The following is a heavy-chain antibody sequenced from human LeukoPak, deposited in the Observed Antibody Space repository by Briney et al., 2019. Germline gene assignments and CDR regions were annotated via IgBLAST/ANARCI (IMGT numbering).Heavy chain of an antibody. CDR1: GGTFSSYA. J-gene: IGHJ4*02. Sequence: ASVKVSCKASGGTFSSYAISWVRQAPGQGLEWMGGIIPIFGTANYAQKFQGRVTITTDEPTSTAYMELSSLRSEDTAVYYCAKDPGSSGWSLYYFDYWGQGTLVTVSS. CDR2: IIPIFGTA. D-gene: IGHD6-19*01. V-gene: IGHV1-69*05. CDR3: AKDPGSSGWSLYYFDY.